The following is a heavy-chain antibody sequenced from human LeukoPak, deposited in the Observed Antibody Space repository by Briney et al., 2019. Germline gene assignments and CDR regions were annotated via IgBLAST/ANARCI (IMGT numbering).Heavy chain of an antibody. Sequence: ASVKVSCKPSRYSLTDYYMHWVRQAPGHGLEWMGWINPNTDVTNSAQKFQGRVTVTRDTSISTVYMELFRLTSDDTAVYYCARKETGNYFDFWGQGNLVTVST. CDR3: ARKETGNYFDF. V-gene: IGHV1-2*02. CDR1: RYSLTDYY. CDR2: INPNTDVT. J-gene: IGHJ4*02. D-gene: IGHD3-10*01.